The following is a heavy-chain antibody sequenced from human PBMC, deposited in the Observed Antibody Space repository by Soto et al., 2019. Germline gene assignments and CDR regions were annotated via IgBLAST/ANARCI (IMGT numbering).Heavy chain of an antibody. V-gene: IGHV3-48*02. D-gene: IGHD3-3*01. CDR1: GFTFSSYS. CDR2: ISSSSSTI. CDR3: ARESRFLEWLSLNWFDP. Sequence: PGGSLRLSCAASGFTFSSYSMNCVRQAPGKGLEWVSYISSSSSTIYYADSVKGRFTISRDNAKNSLYLQMNSLRDEDTAVYYCARESRFLEWLSLNWFDPWGQGTLVTVSS. J-gene: IGHJ5*02.